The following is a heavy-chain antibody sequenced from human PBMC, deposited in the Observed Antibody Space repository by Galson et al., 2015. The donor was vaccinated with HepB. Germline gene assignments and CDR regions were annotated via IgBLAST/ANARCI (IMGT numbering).Heavy chain of an antibody. V-gene: IGHV4-59*01. J-gene: IGHJ4*02. CDR2: IYYSGST. CDR3: ARVGISTTVTYFDY. D-gene: IGHD4-17*01. Sequence: LSLTCTVSGGSISSYYWSWIRQPPGKGLEWIGYIYYSGSTNYNPSLKSRVTISVDTSKNQFSLKLSSVTAADTAVYYCARVGISTTVTYFDYWGQGTLVTVSS. CDR1: GGSISSYY.